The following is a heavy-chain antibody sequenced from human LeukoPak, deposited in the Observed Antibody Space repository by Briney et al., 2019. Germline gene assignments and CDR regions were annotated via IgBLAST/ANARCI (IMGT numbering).Heavy chain of an antibody. V-gene: IGHV3-30*18. CDR1: GFTFSSYG. D-gene: IGHD3-9*01. CDR2: ISYDGSNK. Sequence: GRSLRLSCAASGFTFSSYGMHWVRQAPGKGLEWVAVISYDGSNKYYADSVKGRFTIPRDNSKNTLYLQMNSLRAEDTAVYYCAKDRGVRYFDWLFDYWGQGTLVTVSS. J-gene: IGHJ4*02. CDR3: AKDRGVRYFDWLFDY.